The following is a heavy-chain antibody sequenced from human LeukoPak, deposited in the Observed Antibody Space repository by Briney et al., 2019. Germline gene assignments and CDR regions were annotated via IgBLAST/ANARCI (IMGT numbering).Heavy chain of an antibody. D-gene: IGHD2-15*01. J-gene: IGHJ3*02. CDR1: GFTFSNYF. CDR3: ATSRYCSGGDCYSLAFDI. V-gene: IGHV3-64*01. Sequence: GGSLRLSCAASGFTFSNYFMHWVRQAPGKGLEYFSAISRTGSTTYYTNSVKGRFAISRDNSKNTLYLQMGSLRAEDMAVYYCATSRYCSGGDCYSLAFDIWGQGTMVTVAS. CDR2: ISRTGSTT.